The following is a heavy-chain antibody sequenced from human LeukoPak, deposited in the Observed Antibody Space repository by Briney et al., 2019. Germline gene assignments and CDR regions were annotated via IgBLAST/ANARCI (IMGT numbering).Heavy chain of an antibody. Sequence: GGSLRLSCAASGFTFRNYVIHWVRQAPGKGLEWVAVTSSDLNVKLYADSVKGRFTISRDNSRSILYLQMNSLRPEDTAIYYCAREGYYGSGSPPSLYFDYWGQGTLVTVSS. D-gene: IGHD3-10*01. V-gene: IGHV3-30-3*01. J-gene: IGHJ4*02. CDR3: AREGYYGSGSPPSLYFDY. CDR1: GFTFRNYV. CDR2: TSSDLNVK.